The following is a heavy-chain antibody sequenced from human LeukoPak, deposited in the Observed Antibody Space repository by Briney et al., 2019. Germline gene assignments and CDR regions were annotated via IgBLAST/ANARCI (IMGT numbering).Heavy chain of an antibody. CDR2: IKDKNDGETT. Sequence: GGSLRLSCAASGFTFSNAWMSWVRQAPGKGLEWVGRIKDKNDGETTDYATPVKGRVTISRDDSKNTLFLHMNSLKTEDTAVYYCTTRQYDLLTGDLEGDYWGQGTLVTVSS. D-gene: IGHD3-9*01. CDR1: GFTFSNAW. V-gene: IGHV3-15*01. J-gene: IGHJ4*02. CDR3: TTRQYDLLTGDLEGDY.